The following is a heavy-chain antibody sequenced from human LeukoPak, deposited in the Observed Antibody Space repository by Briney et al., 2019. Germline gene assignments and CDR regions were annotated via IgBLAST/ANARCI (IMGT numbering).Heavy chain of an antibody. V-gene: IGHV3-7*01. CDR3: ARGSTMDYYHFDI. CDR2: INRDGSEK. CDR1: GFIFSNFW. D-gene: IGHD3-10*01. Sequence: GGSLRLSCTGSGFIFSNFWMGWARQGPGKGLQWVASINRDGSEKHPVDSAKGRFTISRDNAKNSVYLQMNGLTVEDTAVYYCARGSTMDYYHFDIWGQGTLVTVSS. J-gene: IGHJ3*02.